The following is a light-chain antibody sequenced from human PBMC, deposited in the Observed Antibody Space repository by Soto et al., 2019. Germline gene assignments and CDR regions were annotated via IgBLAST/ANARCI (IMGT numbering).Light chain of an antibody. CDR1: QDINNY. V-gene: IGKV1-33*01. J-gene: IGKJ5*01. Sequence: DIQMTQSPSSLSASVGDRVTIICQASQDINNYLNWYQQKPGKAPKLLIYDSSNLEIGVPSRFSGCGYGTRFSFTISSLQPEDIATYYCQQFDNLPFTFGQGTRLEIK. CDR2: DSS. CDR3: QQFDNLPFT.